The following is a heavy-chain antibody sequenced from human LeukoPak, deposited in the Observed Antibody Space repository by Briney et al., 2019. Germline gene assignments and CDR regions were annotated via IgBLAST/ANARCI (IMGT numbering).Heavy chain of an antibody. V-gene: IGHV3-33*08. CDR2: IWYDGSNK. Sequence: GGSLRLSCSASGFTFSSYGMHWVRQAPGKGLEWVAVIWYDGSNKYYADSVKGRFTISRDNSKNTLYLQMNSLRAEDTAVYYCARDLGPAPGISVGGSGFGYWGQGTLVTVSS. CDR3: ARDLGPAPGISVGGSGFGY. D-gene: IGHD6-19*01. CDR1: GFTFSSYG. J-gene: IGHJ4*02.